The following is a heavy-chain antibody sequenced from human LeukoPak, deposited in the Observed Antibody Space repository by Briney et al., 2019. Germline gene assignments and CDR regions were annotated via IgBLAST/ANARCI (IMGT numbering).Heavy chain of an antibody. CDR1: GGSFSGYY. V-gene: IGHV4-34*01. Sequence: PSETLSLTCAVYGGSFSGYYWSWIRQPPGKGLEWIGEINHSGSTNYNPSLKSRVTISVDTSKNQFSLKLSSVTAADTAVYYCASRSVAYYFDYWGQGTLVTVSP. J-gene: IGHJ4*02. D-gene: IGHD5-12*01. CDR2: INHSGST. CDR3: ASRSVAYYFDY.